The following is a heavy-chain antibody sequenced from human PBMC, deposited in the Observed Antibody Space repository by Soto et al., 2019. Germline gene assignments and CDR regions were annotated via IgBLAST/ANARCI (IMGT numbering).Heavy chain of an antibody. V-gene: IGHV3-74*01. CDR2: ITGDGSST. J-gene: IGHJ4*02. Sequence: EVQLVESGGGLVQPGGSLRLSCAASGFSFSTTWMQWVRQAPGKGLVWVSRITGDGSSTTYAGSVKGRFTISRDNAKNTVDLQMNRLRVEDTAVFFCAWGWDFSIGHWGQGTLVTVSS. CDR3: AWGWDFSIGH. CDR1: GFSFSTTW. D-gene: IGHD7-27*01.